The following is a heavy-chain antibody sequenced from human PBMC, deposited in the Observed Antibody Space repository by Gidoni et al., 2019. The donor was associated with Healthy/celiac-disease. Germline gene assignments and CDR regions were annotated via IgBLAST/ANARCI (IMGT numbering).Heavy chain of an antibody. CDR1: GFTFSNAW. J-gene: IGHJ3*02. Sequence: EVQLVESGGGLVKPGGSLRLSCAASGFTFSNAWMSWVRQAPGKGLAWVGRIKSKTDGGTTDYAAPVKGRFTISRDDSKNTLYLQMNSLKTEDTAVYYCTTFSYCSSTSCSEDAFDIWGQGTMVTVSS. CDR2: IKSKTDGGTT. CDR3: TTFSYCSSTSCSEDAFDI. V-gene: IGHV3-15*01. D-gene: IGHD2-2*01.